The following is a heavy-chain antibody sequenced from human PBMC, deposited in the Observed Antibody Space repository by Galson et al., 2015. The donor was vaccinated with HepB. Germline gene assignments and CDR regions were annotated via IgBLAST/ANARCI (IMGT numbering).Heavy chain of an antibody. CDR1: GFSFSSYE. CDR3: ARDEGYFDC. V-gene: IGHV3-48*03. CDR2: IDSSGTMI. J-gene: IGHJ4*02. Sequence: SLRLSCAAFGFSFSSYEMDWFRQAPGKGLEWISYIDSSGTMIYYADSVKGRFSISRDNTFSSLYLQMNSLRAEDTAVYYCARDEGYFDCWGQGTLVTVSS.